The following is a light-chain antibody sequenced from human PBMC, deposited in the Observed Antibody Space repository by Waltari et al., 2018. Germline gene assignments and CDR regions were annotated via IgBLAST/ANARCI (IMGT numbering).Light chain of an antibody. Sequence: SASVGDRVTITCRASQSISDWLAWYQQKPGKAPKLLMYKTSTLQGGVPSRFSGGGSDTEFTLTISSLQPDDFATYYCQQYNHYPWTF. CDR2: KTS. CDR1: QSISDW. CDR3: QQYNHYPWT. J-gene: IGKJ1*01. V-gene: IGKV1-5*03.